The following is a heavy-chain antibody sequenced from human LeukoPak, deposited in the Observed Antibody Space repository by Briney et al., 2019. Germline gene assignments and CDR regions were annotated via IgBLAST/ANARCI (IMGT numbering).Heavy chain of an antibody. CDR2: IYYSGRT. J-gene: IGHJ4*02. D-gene: IGHD3-3*01. V-gene: IGHV4-39*07. Sequence: SETLSLTCTVSGGSIISSCYCWGWIRQPPGKGLEWLVRIYYSGRTYYNPSPKSPVTISVDTSKNQFSLRLSSVTAADTAVYYCASGFGVVRLFDYWGQGTLVTASS. CDR3: ASGFGVVRLFDY. CDR1: GGSIISSCYC.